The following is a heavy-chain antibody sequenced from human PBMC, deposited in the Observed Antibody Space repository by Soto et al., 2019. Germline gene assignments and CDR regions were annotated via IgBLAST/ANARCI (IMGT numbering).Heavy chain of an antibody. J-gene: IGHJ4*02. V-gene: IGHV4-59*01. CDR1: GGSISSYY. Sequence: SETLSLTCTVSGGSISSYYWSWIRQPPGQGLEWIGYIYYSGSTNYIPSLKSRVTISVDTSKNQFSLKLSSVTAADTAVYYCARGIYYDILTGYYNVKPDFDYWGQGTLVTVSS. D-gene: IGHD3-9*01. CDR2: IYYSGST. CDR3: ARGIYYDILTGYYNVKPDFDY.